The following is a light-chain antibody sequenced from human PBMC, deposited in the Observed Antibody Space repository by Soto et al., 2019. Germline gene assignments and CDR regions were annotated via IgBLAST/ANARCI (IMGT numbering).Light chain of an antibody. J-gene: IGKJ1*01. CDR3: QQYNSYST. Sequence: DIQMTQSPSTLSASVGDSVTFTCRASQSISNWLAWYHQRPGKAPNLLIYKASRLESGVPSRFSGSGSGTEFTLTISSLQPEDFASYYCQQYNSYSTFGQGTKVDIK. CDR1: QSISNW. V-gene: IGKV1-5*03. CDR2: KAS.